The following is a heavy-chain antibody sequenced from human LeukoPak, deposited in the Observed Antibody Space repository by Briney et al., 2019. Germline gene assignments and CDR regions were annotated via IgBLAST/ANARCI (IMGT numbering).Heavy chain of an antibody. CDR1: GYTFTNYG. CDR3: ARSGVGYYYDSSGYYPLDY. D-gene: IGHD3-22*01. Sequence: ASVTVSFKASGYTFTNYGISWVRQAPGQGLEWMGWISAYNGNTNYAQKFQGRVTMTTDTSTSTAYMDLRSLRSDDTAVYYCARSGVGYYYDSSGYYPLDYWGQGTLVTVSS. J-gene: IGHJ4*02. CDR2: ISAYNGNT. V-gene: IGHV1-18*01.